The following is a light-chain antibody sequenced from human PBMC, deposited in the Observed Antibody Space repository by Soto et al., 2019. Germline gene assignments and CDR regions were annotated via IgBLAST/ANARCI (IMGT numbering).Light chain of an antibody. Sequence: EIGLTQSPGTLSLSPGEGATLSCMASQSVSSIYIAWYQQRPGQTPSLLIYGASTRATGIPDRFSGSESGTHFTLTISRLEPGDFAVYYCQHFGGTTFTFGQGTLLEV. J-gene: IGKJ5*01. V-gene: IGKV3-20*01. CDR3: QHFGGTTFT. CDR2: GAS. CDR1: QSVSSIY.